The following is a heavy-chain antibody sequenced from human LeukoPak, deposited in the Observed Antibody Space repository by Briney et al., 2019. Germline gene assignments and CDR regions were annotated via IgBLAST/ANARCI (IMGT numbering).Heavy chain of an antibody. V-gene: IGHV1-2*02. CDR3: ARTYCSSTSCYMDAFDI. Sequence: ASVKVSCKASGYTFTGYYMHWVRQAPGQGLEWMGWNNPNSGGTNYAQKFQGRVTMTRDTSISTAYMELSRLRSDDTAVYYCARTYCSSTSCYMDAFDIWGQGTMVTVSS. J-gene: IGHJ3*02. D-gene: IGHD2-2*02. CDR2: NNPNSGGT. CDR1: GYTFTGYY.